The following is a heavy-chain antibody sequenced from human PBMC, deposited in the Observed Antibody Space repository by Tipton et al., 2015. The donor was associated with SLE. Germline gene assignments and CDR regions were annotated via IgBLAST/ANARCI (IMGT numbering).Heavy chain of an antibody. Sequence: GSLRLSCAASGFTFSSYAMSWVRQAPGKGLEWVANIKQDGSEKYYVDSVKGRFTISRDNAKNSLYLQMNSLRAGDTAVYYCARGGLEWGDYYYYGMDVWGQGTTVTVSS. D-gene: IGHD1-26*01. V-gene: IGHV3-7*02. CDR3: ARGGLEWGDYYYYGMDV. J-gene: IGHJ6*02. CDR2: IKQDGSEK. CDR1: GFTFSSYA.